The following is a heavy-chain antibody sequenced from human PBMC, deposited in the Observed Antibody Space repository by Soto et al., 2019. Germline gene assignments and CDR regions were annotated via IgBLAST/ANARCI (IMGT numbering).Heavy chain of an antibody. CDR1: GYTFSSYA. J-gene: IGHJ4*02. CDR2: ISAYNGNT. Sequence: QVQLVQSGAEVKKPGASVKVSCKASGYTFSSYAFSWVRQAPGQGLEWMGWISAYNGNTNYAQNLQGRVTMTTDTSTSTPYMELRSLGSDDTAMYYCASHGPPLDYWGQGTLVTVSS. CDR3: ASHGPPLDY. V-gene: IGHV1-18*01.